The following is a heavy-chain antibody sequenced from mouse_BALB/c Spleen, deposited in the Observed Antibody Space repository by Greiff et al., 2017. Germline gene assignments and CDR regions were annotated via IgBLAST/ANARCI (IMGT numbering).Heavy chain of an antibody. CDR1: GFTFSSFG. CDR3: ARSGYYGSSSWYFDV. Sequence: EVQLVESGGGLVQPGGSRKLSCAASGFTFSSFGMHWVRQAPEKGLEWVAYISSGSSTIYYADTVKGRFTISRDNPKNTLFLQMTSLRSEDTAMYYCARSGYYGSSSWYFDVWGAGTTVTVSS. D-gene: IGHD1-1*01. V-gene: IGHV5-17*02. J-gene: IGHJ1*01. CDR2: ISSGSSTI.